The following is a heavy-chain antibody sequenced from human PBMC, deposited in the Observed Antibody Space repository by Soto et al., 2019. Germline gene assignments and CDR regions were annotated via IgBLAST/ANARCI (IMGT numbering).Heavy chain of an antibody. J-gene: IGHJ4*02. Sequence: QVQLVQSGAEVKKPGASVKVSCKASGYTFTSYAMHWVRQAPGQRLEWMGWINAGNGNTKYSQKFQRRVTINRDTSASTAYMELSSLRAEDTAVYYCARYSSGWYADYWGQGTLVTVSS. D-gene: IGHD6-19*01. V-gene: IGHV1-3*01. CDR3: ARYSSGWYADY. CDR1: GYTFTSYA. CDR2: INAGNGNT.